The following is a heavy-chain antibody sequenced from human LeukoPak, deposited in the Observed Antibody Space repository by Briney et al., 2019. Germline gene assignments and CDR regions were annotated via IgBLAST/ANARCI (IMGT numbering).Heavy chain of an antibody. CDR3: AGEALGIVRDAFDI. CDR2: IYYSGNT. CDR1: GGSISSYY. V-gene: IGHV4-59*12. D-gene: IGHD1-26*01. J-gene: IGHJ3*02. Sequence: SETLSLTCTVSGGSISSYYWSWIRQPPGKGLEWIGYIYYSGNTNYNPSLKSRVTISVDTSKNQFSLKLSSVTAADTAVYYCAGEALGIVRDAFDIWGQGTMVTVSS.